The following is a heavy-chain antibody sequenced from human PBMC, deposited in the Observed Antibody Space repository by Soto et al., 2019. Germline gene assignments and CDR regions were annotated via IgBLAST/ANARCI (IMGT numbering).Heavy chain of an antibody. CDR1: GYTFSAYY. J-gene: IGHJ5*02. D-gene: IGHD4-4*01. Sequence: ASVKVSCKASGYTFSAYYVHWIRLAPGQGLEWMGWLDPNSGRTNYAQKFKGRITMTSDTSISTAYMELSSLTSDDTAVYYCGRDGVELVSTVLGPWLDPWGEGTLVTVSS. CDR2: LDPNSGRT. V-gene: IGHV1-2*02. CDR3: GRDGVELVSTVLGPWLDP.